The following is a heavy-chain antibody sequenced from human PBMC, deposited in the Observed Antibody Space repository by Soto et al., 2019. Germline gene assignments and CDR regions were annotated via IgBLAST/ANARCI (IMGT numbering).Heavy chain of an antibody. CDR2: IYYSGST. D-gene: IGHD3-10*01. V-gene: IGHV4-31*03. J-gene: IGHJ4*02. CDR3: ARYGSGSYYPTTFDY. Sequence: TLSLTCTVSGGSISSGGYYWSWIRQHPGKGLECIGYIYYSGSTYYNPSLKSRVTISVDTSENQFSLKLSSVTAADKAVYYCARYGSGSYYPTTFDYWGQGTLVTVSS. CDR1: GGSISSGGYY.